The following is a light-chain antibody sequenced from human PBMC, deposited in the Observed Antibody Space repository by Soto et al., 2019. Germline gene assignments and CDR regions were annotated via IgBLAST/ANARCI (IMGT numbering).Light chain of an antibody. Sequence: QSALTQPRSVSGSPGQPVTISCTGTSSDVGGYDYVSWYQHYPGKAPKLMIFEVYLRPSGVPDRFSGSKSGNTASLTISGLRAEDEADYYCCSYAGCYSYVFANGTKVTVL. CDR2: EVY. J-gene: IGLJ1*01. CDR3: CSYAGCYSYV. V-gene: IGLV2-11*01. CDR1: SSDVGGYDY.